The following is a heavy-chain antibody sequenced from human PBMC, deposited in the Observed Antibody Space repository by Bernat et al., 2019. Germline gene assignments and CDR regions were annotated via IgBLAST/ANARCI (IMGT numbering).Heavy chain of an antibody. J-gene: IGHJ3*02. Sequence: QVQLVESGGGVVQPGRSLRLSCAASGFTFSSYAMHCVRQAPGKGLEWVAVISYDGSNKYYADSVKGRFTSSRDNSKNTLYLQMNSLRAEDTAVYYCARNSMTNKWSAFDIWGQGTMVTVSS. V-gene: IGHV3-30-3*01. CDR2: ISYDGSNK. CDR1: GFTFSSYA. CDR3: ARNSMTNKWSAFDI. D-gene: IGHD4-11*01.